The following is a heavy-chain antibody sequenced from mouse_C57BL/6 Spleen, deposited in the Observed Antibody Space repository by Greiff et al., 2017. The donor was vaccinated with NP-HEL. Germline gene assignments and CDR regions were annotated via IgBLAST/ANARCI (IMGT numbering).Heavy chain of an antibody. V-gene: IGHV1-61*01. D-gene: IGHD2-2*01. Sequence: QVQLQQPGAELVRPGSSVKLSCKASGYTFTSYWMDWVKQRPGQGLEWIGNIYPSDSETHYNQKFKDKATLTVDKSSSTAYMQLSSLTSEDSAVYYGARSSPYGYDPAWVAYWGQGTLVTVSA. CDR2: IYPSDSET. CDR3: ARSSPYGYDPAWVAY. J-gene: IGHJ3*01. CDR1: GYTFTSYW.